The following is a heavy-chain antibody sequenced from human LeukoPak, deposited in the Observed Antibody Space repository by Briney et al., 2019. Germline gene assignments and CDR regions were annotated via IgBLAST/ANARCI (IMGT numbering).Heavy chain of an antibody. V-gene: IGHV3-64*01. CDR3: ARDGGSGSYLDTYYYYMDV. CDR1: GFTFSSYA. CDR2: ISSNGGST. D-gene: IGHD3-10*01. Sequence: GGSLRLSCAASGFTFSSYAMHWVRQAPGKGLEYVSAISSNGGSTYYANSVKGRFTISRDNSKNTLYLQMGSLRAEDMAVYYCARDGGSGSYLDTYYYYMDVWGKGTTVTISS. J-gene: IGHJ6*03.